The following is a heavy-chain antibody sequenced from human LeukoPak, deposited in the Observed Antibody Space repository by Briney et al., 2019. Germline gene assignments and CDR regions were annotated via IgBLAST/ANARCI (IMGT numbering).Heavy chain of an antibody. D-gene: IGHD3-22*01. CDR1: GYTFTSYA. V-gene: IGHV7-4-1*02. J-gene: IGHJ5*02. CDR3: ARDFSPDDSSGPVGWFDP. CDR2: INTNTGNP. Sequence: ASVKVSCKASGYTFTSYAMNWVRQAPGQGLEWMGWINTNTGNPTYAQGFTGRFVFSLDTSVSTAYLQISSLKAEDTAVYYCARDFSPDDSSGPVGWFDPWGQGTLVTVSS.